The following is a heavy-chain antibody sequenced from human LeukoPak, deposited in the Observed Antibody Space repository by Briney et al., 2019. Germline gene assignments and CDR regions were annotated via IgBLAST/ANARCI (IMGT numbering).Heavy chain of an antibody. J-gene: IGHJ6*03. CDR1: GFTFSSYW. CDR3: ARASSGYDGGYYYYYYYMDV. CDR2: IKQDGSEK. D-gene: IGHD5-12*01. V-gene: IGHV3-7*04. Sequence: GGSLRLSCAASGFTFSSYWMSWVRQAPGKGLEWVANIKQDGSEKYYVDSVKGRFTISRDNAKNSLYQQMNSLRAEDTAVYYCARASSGYDGGYYYYYYYMDVWGKGTTVTVSS.